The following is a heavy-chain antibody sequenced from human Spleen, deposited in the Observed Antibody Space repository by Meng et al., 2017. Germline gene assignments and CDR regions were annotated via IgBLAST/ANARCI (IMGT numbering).Heavy chain of an antibody. CDR1: GYTFTSYY. Sequence: ASVKVSCKASGYTFTSYYMHWVRQAPGQGLEWMGIINPSGGSTSYAQKFQGRVTMTRDTSTSTVYMELSSLRSEDTAVYYCARETYYYDSSGYYRDAFDIWGQGTMVTVSS. V-gene: IGHV1-46*01. CDR3: ARETYYYDSSGYYRDAFDI. D-gene: IGHD3-22*01. CDR2: INPSGGST. J-gene: IGHJ3*02.